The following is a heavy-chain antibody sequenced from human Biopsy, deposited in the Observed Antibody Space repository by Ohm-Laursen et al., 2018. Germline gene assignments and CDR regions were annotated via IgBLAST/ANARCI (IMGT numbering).Heavy chain of an antibody. CDR3: ARGEVTFGELIVSLDS. J-gene: IGHJ4*02. Sequence: ASVKVSCKTSGYNFISYSINWVRQAPGQGLEWMGWIRPLNGDTKYGQKFQDRVTMTTDTSTSTVYMELTSLRSDDTAVYYCARGEVTFGELIVSLDSWGQGTLVTVSS. CDR1: GYNFISYS. D-gene: IGHD3-16*02. V-gene: IGHV1-18*01. CDR2: IRPLNGDT.